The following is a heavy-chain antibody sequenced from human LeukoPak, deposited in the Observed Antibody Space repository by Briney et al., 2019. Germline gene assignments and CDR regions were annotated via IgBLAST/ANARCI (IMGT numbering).Heavy chain of an antibody. V-gene: IGHV4-34*01. CDR3: ARAPDYYDSSGYRSYWYFDL. CDR2: INHSGST. Sequence: SETLSLTCAVYGGSFSGYYWSWIRQPPGKGLEWIGEINHSGSTNYNPSLKSRVTISVDTSKNQFSLKLSSVTAADTAVYYCARAPDYYDSSGYRSYWYFDLWGRGTLVTVSS. D-gene: IGHD3-22*01. CDR1: GGSFSGYY. J-gene: IGHJ2*01.